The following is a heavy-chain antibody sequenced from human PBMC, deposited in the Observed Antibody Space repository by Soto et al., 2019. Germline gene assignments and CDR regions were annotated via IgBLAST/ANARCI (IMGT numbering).Heavy chain of an antibody. J-gene: IGHJ3*02. CDR3: ARDLALYYYDSRASTGAFDI. CDR1: GGTFSSYA. V-gene: IGHV1-69*01. Sequence: QVQLVQSGAEVKKPWSSVKVSCKASGGTFSSYAISWVRQAPGQGLEWMGGLIPIFGTANYAQKFQGRVTITADESTSTAYMELSSLRSEDTAVYYCARDLALYYYDSRASTGAFDIWGQGTMVTVSS. D-gene: IGHD3-22*01. CDR2: LIPIFGTA.